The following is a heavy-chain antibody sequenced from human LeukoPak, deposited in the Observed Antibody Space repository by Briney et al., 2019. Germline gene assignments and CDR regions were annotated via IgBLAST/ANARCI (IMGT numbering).Heavy chain of an antibody. CDR2: ISGSGGST. D-gene: IGHD3-16*01. J-gene: IGHJ3*02. CDR1: GFIFSSYG. V-gene: IGHV3-23*01. Sequence: GGSLRLSCAASGFIFSSYGMSWVRQAPGKGLEWVSAISGSGGSTYYADSVKGRFTISKDNSKNTLYLQMNSLRDEDTAEYYCAKVWVVGRVGDAFDIWGQGTMVTVSS. CDR3: AKVWVVGRVGDAFDI.